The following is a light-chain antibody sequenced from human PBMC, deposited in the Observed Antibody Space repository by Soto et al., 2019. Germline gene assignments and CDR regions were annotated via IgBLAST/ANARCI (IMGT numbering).Light chain of an antibody. J-gene: IGKJ4*01. CDR2: GES. CDR1: QRVTSGY. Sequence: EIVLTQSPGTLSLSPGERATLSSRASQRVTSGYLAWYKKTPGEAPRLLFSGESSRSTGIPDRFSGSGSGKDFTITSRRLEPEDVAVYYCQQYSTSRLTFGGGIKVEIK. CDR3: QQYSTSRLT. V-gene: IGKV3-20*01.